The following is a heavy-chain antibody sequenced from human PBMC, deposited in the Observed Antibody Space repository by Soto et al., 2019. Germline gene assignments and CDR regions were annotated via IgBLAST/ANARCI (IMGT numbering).Heavy chain of an antibody. D-gene: IGHD6-19*01. V-gene: IGHV4-39*01. CDR3: ARLGSSGWYQGSYFDY. CDR1: GGSITRNNHY. J-gene: IGHJ4*02. Sequence: QLQLQESGPGLVKPSETLSLTCTVSGGSITRNNHYWGWIRQSPGKGLAWIGSILYSGSINYNPSLKSRVNISVATSKNQFSLKMSSVTAADTAVYYCARLGSSGWYQGSYFDYWGQGTLVTVSS. CDR2: ILYSGSI.